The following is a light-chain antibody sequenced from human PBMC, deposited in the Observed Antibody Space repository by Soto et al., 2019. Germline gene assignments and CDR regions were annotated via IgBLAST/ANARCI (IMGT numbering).Light chain of an antibody. CDR3: QQYGSSPVT. V-gene: IGKV3-20*01. CDR2: GAS. CDR1: QSVSSSY. J-gene: IGKJ2*01. Sequence: EIVLTQSPGTLSLSPGERATLSCRASQSVSSSYLAWYQQKPGQAPRLLIYGASSRATGIPDTFSGSGSGTDFTLTISRLEPEDFAVYYCQQYGSSPVTFGQGTKLEIK.